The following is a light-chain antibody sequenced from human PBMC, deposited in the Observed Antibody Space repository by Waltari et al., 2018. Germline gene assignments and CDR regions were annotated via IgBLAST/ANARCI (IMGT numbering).Light chain of an antibody. Sequence: QSVLTQPPSASATPGQSVTISCSGSSSNIGSNTVTWYHQLPGTPPKLLIYTNNQRPSGVPDRFSGSKSGTSASLAISGLQSEDEADYYCAVWDDSLNGVVFGGGTKLTVL. CDR1: SSNIGSNT. J-gene: IGLJ2*01. CDR2: TNN. V-gene: IGLV1-44*01. CDR3: AVWDDSLNGVV.